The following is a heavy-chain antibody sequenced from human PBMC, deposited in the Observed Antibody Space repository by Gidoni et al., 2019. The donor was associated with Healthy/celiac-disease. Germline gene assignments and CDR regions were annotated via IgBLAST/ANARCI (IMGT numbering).Heavy chain of an antibody. Sequence: EVQLVESGGGLVQPGGSLRLSCAASGFTFSSSWMHWVRQAPGKGLVWVSRINSDGSSTRDADSVKGRFTISRDNARNTLYLQMSSLRADDTAVYYCAREIVTSGRQLDYYGMDVWGQGTTVTVS. V-gene: IGHV3-74*01. CDR1: GFTFSSSW. D-gene: IGHD6-19*01. CDR2: INSDGSST. CDR3: AREIVTSGRQLDYYGMDV. J-gene: IGHJ6*02.